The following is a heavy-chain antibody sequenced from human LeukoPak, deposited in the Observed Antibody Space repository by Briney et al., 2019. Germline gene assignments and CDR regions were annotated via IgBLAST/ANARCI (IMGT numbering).Heavy chain of an antibody. J-gene: IGHJ3*02. V-gene: IGHV4-59*08. Sequence: PSETLSLTCTVSGGSISSYYWSWIRQPPGKGLEWIGYIYYSGSTNYNPSLKSRVTISVDTSKNQFSLKLSSVTAADTAVYYCARQSPGGGAAFDIWGQRTMVTVSS. CDR3: ARQSPGGGAAFDI. CDR2: IYYSGST. D-gene: IGHD3-16*01. CDR1: GGSISSYY.